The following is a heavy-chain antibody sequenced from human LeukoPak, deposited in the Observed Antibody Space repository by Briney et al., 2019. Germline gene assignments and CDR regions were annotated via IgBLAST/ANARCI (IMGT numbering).Heavy chain of an antibody. D-gene: IGHD4-17*01. V-gene: IGHV3-69-1*01. CDR3: ARALRGTVVFDL. J-gene: IGHJ2*01. Sequence: TFSSSGSTIYYADSVKGRFTISRDNAKNTLYLQMNSLRAEDTAVYYCARALRGTVVFDLWGRGTLVTVSS. CDR2: SSSGSTI.